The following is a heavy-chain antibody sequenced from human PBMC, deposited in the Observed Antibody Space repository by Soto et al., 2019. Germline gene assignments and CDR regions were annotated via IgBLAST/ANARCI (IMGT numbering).Heavy chain of an antibody. CDR3: ARENWFDS. Sequence: GASVKVSCKASGYTFTSYYIHWVRQAPGQGLEWMGVINPSGGSTTYAQKFQDRVTMTRDASTSTVYMELSSLRSEDTAVYYCARENWFDSWGQGTLVTVSS. V-gene: IGHV1-46*01. J-gene: IGHJ5*01. CDR2: INPSGGST. CDR1: GYTFTSYY.